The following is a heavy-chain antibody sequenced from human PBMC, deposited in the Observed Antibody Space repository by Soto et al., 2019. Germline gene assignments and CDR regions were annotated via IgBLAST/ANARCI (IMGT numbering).Heavy chain of an antibody. V-gene: IGHV1-69*13. Sequence: SVKVSCKASGGTFSSYAISWVRQAPGQGLEWMGGIIPIFGTANYAQKFQGRVTITADESTSTACMELSSLRSEDTAVYYCARVSSYCSGGSCYPAYFDYWGQGTLVTVSS. D-gene: IGHD2-15*01. CDR1: GGTFSSYA. J-gene: IGHJ4*02. CDR3: ARVSSYCSGGSCYPAYFDY. CDR2: IIPIFGTA.